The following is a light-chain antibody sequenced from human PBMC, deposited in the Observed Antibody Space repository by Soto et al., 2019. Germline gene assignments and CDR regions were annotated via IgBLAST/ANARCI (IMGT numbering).Light chain of an antibody. V-gene: IGKV1-39*01. CDR3: QQSFNTPFT. CDR1: QSISTH. CDR2: AAN. Sequence: DIQMTQSPSSLSASVGESLTITCRASQSISTHLNWYQQKPCQAPKLVIYAANALQSGVPSRFSGRRSGTEYTLTITHVQPEDFAIYSCQQSFNTPFTFGQGTRVE. J-gene: IGKJ5*01.